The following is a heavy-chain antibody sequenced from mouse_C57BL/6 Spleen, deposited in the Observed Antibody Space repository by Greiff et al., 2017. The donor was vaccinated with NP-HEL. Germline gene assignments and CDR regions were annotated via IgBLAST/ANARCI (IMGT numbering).Heavy chain of an antibody. CDR3: ALYDYYEFAY. CDR2: IHPNSGST. Sequence: QVQLQQPGAELVKPGASVKLSCKASGYAFTSYWMHWVKQRPGQGLEWIGMIHPNSGSTNYNEKFKSKATLTVDKSSSTAYMQLSSLTSEDSAVYYCALYDYYEFAYWGQGTLVTVSA. CDR1: GYAFTSYW. J-gene: IGHJ3*01. V-gene: IGHV1-64*01. D-gene: IGHD1-1*01.